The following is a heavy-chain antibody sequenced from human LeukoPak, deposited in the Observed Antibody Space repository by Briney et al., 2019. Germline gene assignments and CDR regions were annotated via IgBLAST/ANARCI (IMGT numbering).Heavy chain of an antibody. CDR1: EFTFNTYA. Sequence: GGSLRLSCAASEFTFNTYAVSWVRQAPGKGLEWVSAISGDGGITYYADSVRGRFTISRDNSKSTLYLQMNSLRAEDTAVYYCARGGGSRYFRVPAARDPRDYGMDVWGQGTTVTVSS. J-gene: IGHJ6*02. CDR2: ISGDGGIT. V-gene: IGHV3-23*01. D-gene: IGHD2-2*01. CDR3: ARGGGSRYFRVPAARDPRDYGMDV.